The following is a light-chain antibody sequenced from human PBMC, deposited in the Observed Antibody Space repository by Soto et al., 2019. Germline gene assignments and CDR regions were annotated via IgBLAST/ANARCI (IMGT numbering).Light chain of an antibody. Sequence: DIQITQSPSSVSASVGDRVTITCRASQGISRGLAWSQQKPGKAPNLLIYAASSLQSEDPSRFSGSGSGTDFTLTISSLQPEDFATYYCQQADTFPLTFGGGTKAEIK. CDR1: QGISRG. J-gene: IGKJ4*02. CDR3: QQADTFPLT. CDR2: AAS. V-gene: IGKV1-12*01.